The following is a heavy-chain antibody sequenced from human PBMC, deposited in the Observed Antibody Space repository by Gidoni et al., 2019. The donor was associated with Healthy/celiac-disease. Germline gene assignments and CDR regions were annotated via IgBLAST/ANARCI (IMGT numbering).Heavy chain of an antibody. Sequence: QVQLVQSGAEVKKPGASVKVSCKASGYTFTSYGISWVRQAPVHGLEWMGLISAYNGNTNYAQKLQGRVTMTTDTSTSTAYMELRSLRSDDTAVYYCARSVQFGYGPPRAFDIWGQGTMVTVSS. V-gene: IGHV1-18*01. CDR3: ARSVQFGYGPPRAFDI. D-gene: IGHD5-18*01. CDR1: GYTFTSYG. CDR2: ISAYNGNT. J-gene: IGHJ3*02.